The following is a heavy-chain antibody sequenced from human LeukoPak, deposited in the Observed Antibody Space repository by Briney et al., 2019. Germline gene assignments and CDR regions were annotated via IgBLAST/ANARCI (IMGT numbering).Heavy chain of an antibody. CDR2: IYHSGST. CDR3: ARFCGSTSWHSGYYYGIDV. D-gene: IGHD2-2*01. V-gene: IGHV4-4*02. CDR1: GFTFSSYG. J-gene: IGHJ6*02. Sequence: GSLRLSCAASGFTFSSYGMHWVRQAPGKGLEWIGEIYHSGSTNYNPSLESRVTVSVDKSKNQFSLDLSSVTAADTAVYYCARFCGSTSWHSGYYYGIDVWGQGTTVTVSS.